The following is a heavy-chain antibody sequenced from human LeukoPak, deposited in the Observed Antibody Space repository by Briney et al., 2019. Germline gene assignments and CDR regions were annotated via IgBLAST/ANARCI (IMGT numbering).Heavy chain of an antibody. J-gene: IGHJ5*02. CDR2: INPNSGGT. Sequence: ASVKVSCKASGYTFTGYYMHRVRQAPGQGLEWMGLINPNSGGTNYAQKFQDRVTMTRDTSISTAYLKLSRLRSDDTAVYYCARGTYYYGSGCHNWFDPWGQGTLVTVSS. CDR1: GYTFTGYY. D-gene: IGHD3-10*01. CDR3: ARGTYYYGSGCHNWFDP. V-gene: IGHV1-2*02.